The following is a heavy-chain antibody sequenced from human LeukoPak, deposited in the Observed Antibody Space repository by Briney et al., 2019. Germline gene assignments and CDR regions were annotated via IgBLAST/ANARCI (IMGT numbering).Heavy chain of an antibody. Sequence: GGSLRLSCAASGFDFSSNWMHWVRHAPGQGLVWVSRIKGDGISTNYADSVKGRFTISRDNAKNTLYLQMNSLRAEDTAVYYCARTGIAARPTVWFDPWGQGTLVTVSS. V-gene: IGHV3-74*01. CDR2: IKGDGIST. J-gene: IGHJ5*02. D-gene: IGHD6-6*01. CDR1: GFDFSSNW. CDR3: ARTGIAARPTVWFDP.